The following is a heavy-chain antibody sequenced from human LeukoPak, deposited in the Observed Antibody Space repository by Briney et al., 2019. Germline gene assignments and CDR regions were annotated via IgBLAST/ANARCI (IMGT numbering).Heavy chain of an antibody. J-gene: IGHJ4*02. CDR1: GFTFSSYS. Sequence: GGSLRLSCAAPGFTFSSYSMNWVRQAPGKGLEWVSSISSSSSYIYYADSVKGRFTISRDNAKNSLYLQMNSLRAEDTAVYYCARTYCTNGVCYWYYFDYWGQGTLVTVSS. CDR3: ARTYCTNGVCYWYYFDY. V-gene: IGHV3-21*01. CDR2: ISSSSSYI. D-gene: IGHD2-8*01.